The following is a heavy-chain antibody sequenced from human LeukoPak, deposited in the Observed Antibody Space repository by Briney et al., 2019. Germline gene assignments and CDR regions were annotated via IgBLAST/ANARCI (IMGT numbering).Heavy chain of an antibody. CDR1: GGSISSSSCNC. D-gene: IGHD4-23*01. J-gene: IGHJ4*02. Sequence: SETLSLTCAVSGGSISSSSCNCWTWVRQPPGKGLEWIGEIYHSGATNYNPSLKSRVTMLLDKSKNQFSLNLNSVTAADTAVYYCARNGGNSDFDYWGQGTLVTVSS. CDR2: IYHSGAT. V-gene: IGHV4-4*02. CDR3: ARNGGNSDFDY.